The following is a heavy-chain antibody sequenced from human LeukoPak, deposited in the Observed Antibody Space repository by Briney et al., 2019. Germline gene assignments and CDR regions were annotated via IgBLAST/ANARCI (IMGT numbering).Heavy chain of an antibody. D-gene: IGHD4-17*01. Sequence: GGSLRLSCAASGFTFSDPWMSWVRQAPGKGLEWVGRIKSIADGAATEYAAAVQGRFTISRDDSTHMLYLQMDSLKSEDTAVYYCTAYGEYEGFSDHWGQGTLVTVSS. V-gene: IGHV3-15*01. CDR1: GFTFSDPW. J-gene: IGHJ5*02. CDR2: IKSIADGAAT. CDR3: TAYGEYEGFSDH.